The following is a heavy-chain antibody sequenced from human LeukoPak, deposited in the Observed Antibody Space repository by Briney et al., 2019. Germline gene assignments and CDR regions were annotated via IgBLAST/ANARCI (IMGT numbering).Heavy chain of an antibody. CDR1: GFTFSSYA. CDR2: INHSGST. V-gene: IGHV4-34*01. CDR3: ARGPFPFDY. J-gene: IGHJ4*02. D-gene: IGHD2/OR15-2a*01. Sequence: PGGSLRLSCAASGFTFSSYAMSWIRQPPGKGLEWIGEINHSGSTNYNPSLKSRVTISVDTSKNQFSLKLSSVTAADTAVYYCARGPFPFDYWGQGTLVTVSS.